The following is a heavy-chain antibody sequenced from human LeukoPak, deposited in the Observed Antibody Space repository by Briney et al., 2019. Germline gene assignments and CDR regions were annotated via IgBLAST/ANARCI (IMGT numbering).Heavy chain of an antibody. CDR3: ARHPRMTYYDYVWGSYGPLDY. V-gene: IGHV4-34*01. CDR1: GGSFSGYY. CDR2: INHSGST. Sequence: SETLSLTCAVYGGSFSGYYWSWIRQPPGKGLEWIGEINHSGSTNYNPSLKSRVTISVDTSKNQFSLKLSSVTAADTAVYYCARHPRMTYYDYVWGSYGPLDYWGQGTLVTVSS. D-gene: IGHD3-16*01. J-gene: IGHJ4*02.